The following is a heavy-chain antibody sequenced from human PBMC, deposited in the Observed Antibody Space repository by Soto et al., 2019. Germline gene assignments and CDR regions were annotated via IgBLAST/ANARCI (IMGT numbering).Heavy chain of an antibody. CDR3: AREGGYVDY. D-gene: IGHD1-1*01. Sequence: SEALSLTCTVSGGPIRSSSHYWGWIRQSPGTGLEWIGSIDESGDSYYNPSLKSRVTIFVDTSKNQFSLKLISVTGADSAIYYCAREGGYVDYWGQGTLVTAPQ. V-gene: IGHV4-39*02. CDR2: IDESGDS. CDR1: GGPIRSSSHY. J-gene: IGHJ4*02.